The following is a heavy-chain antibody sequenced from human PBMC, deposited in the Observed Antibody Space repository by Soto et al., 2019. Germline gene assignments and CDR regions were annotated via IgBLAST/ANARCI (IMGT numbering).Heavy chain of an antibody. J-gene: IGHJ4*02. CDR2: ISGSGDNA. V-gene: IGHV3-23*01. CDR3: AKTREVRGVGPAD. CDR1: GFTFRGYV. D-gene: IGHD3-10*01. Sequence: VQLLESGGGLVQPGGSLRLSCAASGFTFRGYVISWFRQTPGKGLEWVSDISGSGDNANYGDSVKGRFTISRDDPKKTVYLQMNSLRAEDTAVSYCAKTREVRGVGPADWGPGTLVAVSS.